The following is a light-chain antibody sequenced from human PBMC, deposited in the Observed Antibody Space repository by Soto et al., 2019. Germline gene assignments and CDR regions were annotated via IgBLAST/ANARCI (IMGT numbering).Light chain of an antibody. V-gene: IGKV1-5*01. Sequence: IQSTQSPSIISSFEGDRHKITYRRRQSISSWLAWYQQRPGKAPNLLIYDASSMQSGVPSRFSGSGSGTDFTLTISSLQPEDFATNYCQQLNSYPLTFGGGTKVDIK. CDR2: DAS. CDR1: QSISSW. J-gene: IGKJ4*01. CDR3: QQLNSYPLT.